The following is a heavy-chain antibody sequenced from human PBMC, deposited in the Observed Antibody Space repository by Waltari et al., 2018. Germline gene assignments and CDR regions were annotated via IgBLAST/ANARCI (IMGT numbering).Heavy chain of an antibody. V-gene: IGHV4-34*01. J-gene: IGHJ6*04. CDR1: GVSFSGDY. CDR2: ISHDGST. D-gene: IGHD1-26*01. Sequence: QVQLQQWGAGLLKPSETLSLTCDVYGVSFSGDYWIWVRQSPGKGLGWIGEISHDGSTKDNPSLKSRVTISLHTSKNQFSLNLTSVTAADTAVYYCARHLGGSRGMDVWGKGTTVTVSS. CDR3: ARHLGGSRGMDV.